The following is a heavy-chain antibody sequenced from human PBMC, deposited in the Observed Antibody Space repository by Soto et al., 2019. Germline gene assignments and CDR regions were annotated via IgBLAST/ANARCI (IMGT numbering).Heavy chain of an antibody. J-gene: IGHJ4*02. CDR1: GGTFSSYT. Sequence: QVQLVQSGAEVKKPGSSVKVSCKASGGTFSSYTISWVRQAPGQGLEWMGRIIPILGIANYAQKFQGRVTITADKSTRTAYMALSSLRSEDTAVYYCARDEAYCRGGSCLDYWVQGTLVTVSS. V-gene: IGHV1-69*08. CDR2: IIPILGIA. D-gene: IGHD2-15*01. CDR3: ARDEAYCRGGSCLDY.